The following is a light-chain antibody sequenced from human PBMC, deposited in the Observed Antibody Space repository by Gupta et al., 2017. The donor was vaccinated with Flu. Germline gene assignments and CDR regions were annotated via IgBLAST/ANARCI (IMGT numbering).Light chain of an antibody. CDR2: DVD. Sequence: QSALTQPASVSGSPGQSITISCTGTSNDVGGYDYVSWYQQLPGKVPNLMIYDVDIRPSGASSRFSGSKSGNTASLTISGLQAEDEATYYCSSDTDIGESWVFGGGTKLTVL. CDR3: SSDTDIGESWV. V-gene: IGLV2-14*01. J-gene: IGLJ3*02. CDR1: SNDVGGYDY.